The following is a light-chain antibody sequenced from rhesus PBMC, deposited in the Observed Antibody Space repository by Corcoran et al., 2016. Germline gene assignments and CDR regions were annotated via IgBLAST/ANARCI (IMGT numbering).Light chain of an antibody. J-gene: IGKJ2*01. V-gene: IGKV1-22*01. CDR1: QSTSSW. CDR2: KAS. CDR3: QQYSSSPYS. Sequence: DIQMTQSPSSLSASVGDTVTITCRASQSTSSWLAWYQQKPGKAPKLLIYKASSLQRGVPSRFSGSGSGTVFTLTISSLQSEDFATSYCQQYSSSPYSFGQGTKVEIK.